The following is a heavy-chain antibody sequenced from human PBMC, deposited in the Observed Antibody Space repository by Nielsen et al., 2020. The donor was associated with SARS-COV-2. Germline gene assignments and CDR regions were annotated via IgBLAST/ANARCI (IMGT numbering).Heavy chain of an antibody. CDR3: AREGASSPHYFDY. D-gene: IGHD1-26*01. J-gene: IGHJ4*02. Sequence: WIRQPPGKGLEWVSVIYSGGSTYYADSVKGRFTISRDNSKNTLYLQMNSLRAEDTAVYYCAREGASSPHYFDYWGQGTLVTVS. CDR2: IYSGGST. V-gene: IGHV3-53*01.